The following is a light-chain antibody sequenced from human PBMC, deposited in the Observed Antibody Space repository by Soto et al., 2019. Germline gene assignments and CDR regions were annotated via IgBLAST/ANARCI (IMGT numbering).Light chain of an antibody. V-gene: IGKV1-5*01. CDR1: QSIGSW. Sequence: IQMTQSPSTLSASVGDRVTITCWASQSIGSWLAWHQQKPGKAPKLLIYDGTYLESGVPSRFSGSGSGTEFTLTISSLQPDDFATYYCHQYSSYSWTFGQGTKVDIK. J-gene: IGKJ1*01. CDR3: HQYSSYSWT. CDR2: DGT.